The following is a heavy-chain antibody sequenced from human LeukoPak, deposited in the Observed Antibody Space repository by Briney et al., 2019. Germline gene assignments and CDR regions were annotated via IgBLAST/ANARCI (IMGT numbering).Heavy chain of an antibody. CDR3: ARDKTRDSITIFGVVIRRWDAFDI. Sequence: GGSLRLSCAVSGFTFSSYSMNWVRQATGKGLEWVSSISSSSSHIYYTDSVKGRFTISRDNAKNSLYLQMNSVRAEDTAVYYCARDKTRDSITIFGVVIRRWDAFDIWGQGTMVTVSS. V-gene: IGHV3-21*01. CDR2: ISSSSSHI. J-gene: IGHJ3*02. D-gene: IGHD3-3*01. CDR1: GFTFSSYS.